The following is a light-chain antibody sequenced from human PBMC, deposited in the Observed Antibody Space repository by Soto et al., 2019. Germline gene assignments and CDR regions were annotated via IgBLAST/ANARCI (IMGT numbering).Light chain of an antibody. Sequence: DIVMTQSPDSLAVSLGERATINCKSSQSLLYSSDNENYLAWFQKKPGQPPKLLISWASTRESGVPDRFSGSGSGTDFTLTISSLQAEDVAVYYCQQYYSTPRAFGQGTKVEIK. J-gene: IGKJ1*01. CDR2: WAS. V-gene: IGKV4-1*01. CDR1: QSLLYSSDNENY. CDR3: QQYYSTPRA.